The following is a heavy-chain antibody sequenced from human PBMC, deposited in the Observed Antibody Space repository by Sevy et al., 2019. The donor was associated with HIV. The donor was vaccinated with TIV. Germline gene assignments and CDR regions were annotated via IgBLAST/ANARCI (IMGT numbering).Heavy chain of an antibody. CDR1: GFSFRSYW. V-gene: IGHV3-7*01. Sequence: GGSLRLSCTASGFSFRSYWMTWVRQAPGKGLEWVANIKLDGDEKYYVESLKGRFTISRDNVKNSLYLQMNNLRAEDTAVYYCARDSKGGLDVWGQGTTVTVSS. J-gene: IGHJ6*02. D-gene: IGHD4-4*01. CDR3: ARDSKGGLDV. CDR2: IKLDGDEK.